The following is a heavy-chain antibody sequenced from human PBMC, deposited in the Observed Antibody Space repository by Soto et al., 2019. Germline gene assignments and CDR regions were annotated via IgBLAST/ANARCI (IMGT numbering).Heavy chain of an antibody. J-gene: IGHJ4*02. V-gene: IGHV3-11*06. CDR2: MSSNSSYT. D-gene: IGHD1-26*01. Sequence: GGSLRLSCAASGFTFSDYYMSWIRQAPGKGLEWGSYMSSNSSYTNYADSVKGGFTISRDNAKNSLYLQMNSLRAEDTAVYYCARVGKELGKNDYWGQGTLVTVSS. CDR1: GFTFSDYY. CDR3: ARVGKELGKNDY.